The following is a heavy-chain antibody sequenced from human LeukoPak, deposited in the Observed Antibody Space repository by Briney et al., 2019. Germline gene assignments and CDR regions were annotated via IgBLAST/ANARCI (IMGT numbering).Heavy chain of an antibody. Sequence: GGSLGLSCAASGFTFSSYGMHWVRQAPGKGLEWVAVISYDGSNKYYADSVKGRFTISRDNSKNTLYLQMNSLRAEDTAVYYCAKILRPSIVATIVDYWGQGTLVTVSS. J-gene: IGHJ4*02. CDR3: AKILRPSIVATIVDY. D-gene: IGHD5-12*01. CDR1: GFTFSSYG. V-gene: IGHV3-30*18. CDR2: ISYDGSNK.